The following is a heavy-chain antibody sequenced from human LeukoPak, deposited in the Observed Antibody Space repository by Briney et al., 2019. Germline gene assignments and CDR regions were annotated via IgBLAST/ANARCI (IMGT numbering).Heavy chain of an antibody. CDR1: GFTFSSYE. J-gene: IGHJ4*02. D-gene: IGHD3-16*01. CDR2: ISSSGSTI. Sequence: GGSLRLSCAASGFTFSSYEMNWVRQAPGKGLEWVSYISSSGSTIYYADSVKGRFTISRDNAKNSLYLQMNSLRAEDTAVYYCARGGPRQGLFDYWGQGTLVTVSS. CDR3: ARGGPRQGLFDY. V-gene: IGHV3-48*03.